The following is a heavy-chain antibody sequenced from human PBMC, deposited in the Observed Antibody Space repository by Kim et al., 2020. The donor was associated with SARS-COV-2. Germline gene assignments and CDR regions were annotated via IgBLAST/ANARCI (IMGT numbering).Heavy chain of an antibody. CDR3: AGADCSSTNCFDFYYYYG. V-gene: IGHV3-48*03. CDR2: ITSTGRTR. J-gene: IGHJ6*01. CDR1: GFTFNNYE. Sequence: GGSLRLSCAASGFTFNNYEMNWVRQAPGKGLEWVSYITSTGRTRAYADSVKGRFTISRDHAKNSLYLQMNSLRPEDTAVYYCAGADCSSTNCFDFYYYYG. D-gene: IGHD2-2*01.